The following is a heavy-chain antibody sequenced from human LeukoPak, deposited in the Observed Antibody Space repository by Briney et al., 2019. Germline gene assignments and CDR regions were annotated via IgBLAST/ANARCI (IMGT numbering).Heavy chain of an antibody. D-gene: IGHD1-26*01. V-gene: IGHV3-48*02. Sequence: PGGSLRLSCAASGFTFSSYSMNWVRQAPGKGLXXXXYISSSSSTIXXXXXXKGXFTISRDNAKNSLYLQMNSLRDEDTAVYYCAGGYGHGSYYGNYWGQGTLVTVSS. CDR2: ISSSSSTI. CDR3: AGGYGHGSYYGNY. CDR1: GFTFSSYS. J-gene: IGHJ4*02.